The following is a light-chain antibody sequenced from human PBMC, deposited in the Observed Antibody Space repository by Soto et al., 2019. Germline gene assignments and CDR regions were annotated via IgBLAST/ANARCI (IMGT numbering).Light chain of an antibody. CDR1: QGISSY. CDR3: QQYYSYPQT. V-gene: IGKV1-8*01. Sequence: AIRMTQSPSSLSASTGDRVTITCRASQGISSYLAWYQQKPGKAPKLLIYAASTLQSGVPSRFRGSGSGTDFTLTISCLQYEDFATYYCQQYYSYPQTFGQGTKADIK. J-gene: IGKJ1*01. CDR2: AAS.